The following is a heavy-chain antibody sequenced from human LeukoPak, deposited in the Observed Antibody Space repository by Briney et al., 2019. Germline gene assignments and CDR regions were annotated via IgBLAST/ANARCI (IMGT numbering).Heavy chain of an antibody. D-gene: IGHD2-15*01. V-gene: IGHV1-69*13. CDR1: GYTFTSYY. CDR2: IIPIFGTA. CDR3: ARALTRGGSLPD. J-gene: IGHJ4*02. Sequence: SVKVSCKASGYTFTSYYMHWVRQAPGQGLEWMGGIIPIFGTANYAQKFQGRVTITADESTSTAYMELSSLRSEDTAVYYCARALTRGGSLPDWGQGTLVTVSS.